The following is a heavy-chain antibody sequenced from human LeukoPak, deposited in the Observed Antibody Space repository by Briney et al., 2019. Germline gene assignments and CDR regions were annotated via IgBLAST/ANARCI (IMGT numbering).Heavy chain of an antibody. Sequence: GASVKVSCDSSGYPFTGNYMHWGRQAPGQGLEWMGWINPNSGGTNYAQRFQGRVTMTRDTSISTAYMELRSRNSDDTAWYYCARDAPRGRDVWGQGTTVTVSS. J-gene: IGHJ6*02. CDR3: ARDAPRGRDV. CDR1: GYPFTGNY. V-gene: IGHV1-2*02. CDR2: INPNSGGT.